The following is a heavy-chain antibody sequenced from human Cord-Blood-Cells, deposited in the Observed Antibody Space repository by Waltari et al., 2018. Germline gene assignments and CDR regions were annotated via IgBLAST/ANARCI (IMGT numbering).Heavy chain of an antibody. CDR1: GYTFTGYY. CDR3: ARVSGYCSSTSCYAFDI. D-gene: IGHD2-2*01. Sequence: QVQLVQSGAEVKKHGASVKVSCKASGYTFTGYYMHWVRQAPGQGLEWMGRINPNSGGTNYAQKFQGRVTMTRDTSISTAYMELSRLRSDDTAVYYCARVSGYCSSTSCYAFDIWGQGTMVTVSS. J-gene: IGHJ3*02. V-gene: IGHV1-2*06. CDR2: INPNSGGT.